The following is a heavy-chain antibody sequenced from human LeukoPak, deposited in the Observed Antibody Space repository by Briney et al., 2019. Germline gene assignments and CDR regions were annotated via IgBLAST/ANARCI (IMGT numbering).Heavy chain of an antibody. Sequence: ASVKVSCKASGYTFTGYYMHWVRQAPGQGLEWMGWINTNSGGTNYAQKFQGRVTMTRDTSISTAYMELSRLRSDDTAVYYCARVKRFLRPELGAFDIWGQGTMVTVSS. CDR1: GYTFTGYY. D-gene: IGHD1-26*01. CDR3: ARVKRFLRPELGAFDI. V-gene: IGHV1-2*02. J-gene: IGHJ3*02. CDR2: INTNSGGT.